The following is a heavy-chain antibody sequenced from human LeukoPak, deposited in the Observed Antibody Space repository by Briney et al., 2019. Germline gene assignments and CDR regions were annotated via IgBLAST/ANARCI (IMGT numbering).Heavy chain of an antibody. CDR3: AKDLARYYFDY. D-gene: IGHD3-16*02. Sequence: GGSLRLSCDASGFTFSTYGMHWVRQAPGKGLEWVAVIWYDGSNKNYADSVKGRFTISRDNSKNTLYLQMNSMRAEDTAVYYCAKDLARYYFDYWGQGTLVTVSS. CDR2: IWYDGSNK. V-gene: IGHV3-33*06. J-gene: IGHJ4*02. CDR1: GFTFSTYG.